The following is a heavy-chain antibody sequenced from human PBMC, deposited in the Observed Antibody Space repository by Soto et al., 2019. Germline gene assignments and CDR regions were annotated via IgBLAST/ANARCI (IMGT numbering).Heavy chain of an antibody. J-gene: IGHJ4*02. CDR2: IYYGGST. CDR1: GGSISSGAYY. V-gene: IGHV4-31*03. Sequence: QVQLQESGPGLVKPSQTLSLTCTVSGGSISSGAYYWSWIRQHPGKGLEWIGYIYYGGSTYSNPSLKSRVAISVDKSKNQFSLKLSSVTAADTAVYYCAAVRQHYFDFWGQGTLVTVSS. D-gene: IGHD1-1*01. CDR3: AAVRQHYFDF.